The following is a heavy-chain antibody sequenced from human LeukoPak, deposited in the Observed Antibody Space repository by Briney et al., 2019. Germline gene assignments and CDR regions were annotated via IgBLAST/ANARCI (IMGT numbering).Heavy chain of an antibody. CDR2: IYPGDSDT. Sequence: GESLKISCKGSGYSFTNYWIGWVRQMPGKGLEWMGIIYPGDSDTRYSPSFQGQVTISADKSISTAYLQWSSLKATGTAMYYCARHSSSGWYVGPFDYWGQGTLVTVSS. CDR3: ARHSSSGWYVGPFDY. D-gene: IGHD6-19*01. V-gene: IGHV5-51*01. CDR1: GYSFTNYW. J-gene: IGHJ4*02.